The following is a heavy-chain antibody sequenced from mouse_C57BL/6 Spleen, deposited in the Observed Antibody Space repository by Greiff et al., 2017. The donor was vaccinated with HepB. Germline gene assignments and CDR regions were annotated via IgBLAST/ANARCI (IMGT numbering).Heavy chain of an antibody. D-gene: IGHD2-2*01. CDR1: GYSITSGYY. Sequence: DVKLQESGPGLVKPSQSLSLTCSVTGYSITSGYYWNWIRQFPGNKLEWMGYISYDGSNNYNPSLKNRISITRDTSKNQFFLKLNSVTTEDTATYYCAREVTGYFDYWGQGTTLTVSS. V-gene: IGHV3-6*01. J-gene: IGHJ2*01. CDR2: ISYDGSN. CDR3: AREVTGYFDY.